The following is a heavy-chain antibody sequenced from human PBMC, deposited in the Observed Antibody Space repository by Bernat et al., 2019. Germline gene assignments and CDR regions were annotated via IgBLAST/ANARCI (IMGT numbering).Heavy chain of an antibody. CDR2: TKQDGSEK. D-gene: IGHD3-16*02. V-gene: IGHV3-7*01. J-gene: IGHJ4*02. Sequence: EVQLVESGGGLVQPGGSLRLSCAASGFTFSSYWMSWVRQAPGKGLEWVANTKQDGSEKYYVDSVKGRFTISRDNAKNSLYLQMNSLRAEDTAVYYCAREGDLGELSSYFDYWGQGTLVTVSS. CDR1: GFTFSSYW. CDR3: AREGDLGELSSYFDY.